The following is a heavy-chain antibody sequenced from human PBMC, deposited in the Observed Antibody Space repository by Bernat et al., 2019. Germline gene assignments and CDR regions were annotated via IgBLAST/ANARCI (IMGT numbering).Heavy chain of an antibody. CDR2: IYYSGST. J-gene: IGHJ6*03. Sequence: QVQLQESGPGLVKPSQTLSLTCTVSGGSISSGGYYWSGIRQHPGKGLEWIGYIYYSGSTYYNPSLKSRVTISVDTSKNQFSLKLSSVTAADTDVYYCARVTIGIAAAGTQYYYMDVWGKGTTVTVSS. CDR1: GGSISSGGYY. V-gene: IGHV4-31*03. D-gene: IGHD6-13*01. CDR3: ARVTIGIAAAGTQYYYMDV.